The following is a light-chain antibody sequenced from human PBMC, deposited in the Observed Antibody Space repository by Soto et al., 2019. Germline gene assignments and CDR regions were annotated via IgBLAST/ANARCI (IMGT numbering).Light chain of an antibody. J-gene: IGLJ3*02. CDR2: DND. Sequence: QSVLTQPPSVSAAPGQKVTISCSGSSSNIGDNHVSWYQQFPGTAPKPLIYDNDNRPSGIPDRVSASKSGTSASLAITGLQPGDEADYYCGAWDSSLSAWLFGGGTKVTVL. V-gene: IGLV1-51*01. CDR1: SSNIGDNH. CDR3: GAWDSSLSAWL.